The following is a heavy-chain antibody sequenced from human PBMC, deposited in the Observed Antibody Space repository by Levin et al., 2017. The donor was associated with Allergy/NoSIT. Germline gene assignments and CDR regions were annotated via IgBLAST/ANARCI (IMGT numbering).Heavy chain of an antibody. V-gene: IGHV3-21*01. D-gene: IGHD3-10*01. CDR2: ISSRSSYI. CDR3: ARDVTGSYAFDI. J-gene: IGHJ3*02. CDR1: GFTFSSYS. Sequence: PGGSLRLSCAASGFTFSSYSMNWVRQAPGKGLEWVSCISSRSSYIYYADAGRGRFTISRDNAKSSLYLQMNSLRAEDTAVCYCARDVTGSYAFDIWGQGTMVTVSS.